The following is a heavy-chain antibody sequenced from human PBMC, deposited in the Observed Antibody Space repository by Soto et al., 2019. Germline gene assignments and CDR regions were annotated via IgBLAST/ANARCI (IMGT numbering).Heavy chain of an antibody. CDR2: IYYSGST. D-gene: IGHD3-10*01. CDR3: ARRITMEGSWFDP. CDR1: GGSISSSGYY. Sequence: SETLSLTCTVSGGSISSSGYYWGWIRQPPGKGLEWIGSIYYSGSTYYNPSLKSRVTISVDTSKNQFSLKLSSVTAADTAVYYCARRITMEGSWFDPWGQGTLVTVSS. J-gene: IGHJ5*02. V-gene: IGHV4-39*01.